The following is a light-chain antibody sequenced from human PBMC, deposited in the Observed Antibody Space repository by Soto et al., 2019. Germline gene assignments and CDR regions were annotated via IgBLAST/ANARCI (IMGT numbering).Light chain of an antibody. V-gene: IGLV3-27*01. CDR1: VLAKKY. CDR2: KDS. CDR3: YSAADNNLRV. Sequence: SYELTQPSSVSVSPGQTARITCSGDVLAKKYARWFQQKPGQAPVLVIYKDSERPSGIPERFPGSSSGTTVTLTISGAQVEDEADYYCYSAADNNLRVFGTGTKLTVL. J-gene: IGLJ1*01.